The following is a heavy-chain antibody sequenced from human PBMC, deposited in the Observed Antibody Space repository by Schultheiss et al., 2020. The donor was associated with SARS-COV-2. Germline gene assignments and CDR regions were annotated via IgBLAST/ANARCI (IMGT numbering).Heavy chain of an antibody. Sequence: GGSLRLSCADSGFTFSNYWMHWVRQAPGKGLVWVSRIEPDGSRTTYADSVKGRFSISRDNAKNTLYLQMNSLRTEDTAVYYCARGDEGMAARPDAFDIWGQGTMVTVSS. CDR1: GFTFSNYW. J-gene: IGHJ3*02. D-gene: IGHD6-6*01. CDR3: ARGDEGMAARPDAFDI. V-gene: IGHV3-74*01. CDR2: IEPDGSRT.